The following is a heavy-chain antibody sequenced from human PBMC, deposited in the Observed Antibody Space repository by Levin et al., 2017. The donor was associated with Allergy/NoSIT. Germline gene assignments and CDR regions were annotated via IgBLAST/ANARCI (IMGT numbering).Heavy chain of an antibody. Sequence: TLSLTFAVSGGSIRTDNWWSWIRQPPGKGLEWIGEIYRSGDTNPNPSLRSRVTMSVDKSKNHFSLKLSSVTAADTAVYYCATVEGLFCSGVSCSYSFHYWGQGALVTVSS. CDR2: IYRSGDT. J-gene: IGHJ4*02. D-gene: IGHD3-9*01. V-gene: IGHV4-4*02. CDR3: ATVEGLFCSGVSCSYSFHY. CDR1: GGSIRTDNW.